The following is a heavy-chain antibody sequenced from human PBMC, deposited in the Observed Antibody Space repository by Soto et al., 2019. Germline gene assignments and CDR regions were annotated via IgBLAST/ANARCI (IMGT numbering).Heavy chain of an antibody. Sequence: QVQLVESGGGVVQPGRSLRLSCAASGLNFGTYGMHWVRQAPGKGLEWVAVIWFDGSKEYYADSVKGRFTISRDNSQNMLYLQMNSLKAEDTAVYYCARDPKYCSGGSCLAFDLWGQGTMVAVS. V-gene: IGHV3-33*01. J-gene: IGHJ3*01. CDR1: GLNFGTYG. CDR3: ARDPKYCSGGSCLAFDL. D-gene: IGHD2-15*01. CDR2: IWFDGSKE.